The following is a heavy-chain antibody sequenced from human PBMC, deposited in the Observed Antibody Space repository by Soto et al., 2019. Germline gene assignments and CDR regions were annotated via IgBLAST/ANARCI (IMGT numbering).Heavy chain of an antibody. D-gene: IGHD3-22*01. CDR3: ASVPYDTTGYYAF. V-gene: IGHV1-46*01. CDR1: GFTFTTYY. J-gene: IGHJ4*02. Sequence: GASVKVSCKTSGFTFTTYYIHWVRQAPGQGLEWMGMIYPSGGSTTYAQKFQGRITMTSDMSTSTVYMELSSLRSEDTAVYYCASVPYDTTGYYAFWGQGTLVTVSS. CDR2: IYPSGGST.